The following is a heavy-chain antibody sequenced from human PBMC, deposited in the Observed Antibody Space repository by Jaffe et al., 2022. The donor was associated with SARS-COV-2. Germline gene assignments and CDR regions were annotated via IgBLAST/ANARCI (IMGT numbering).Heavy chain of an antibody. V-gene: IGHV3-23*01. CDR3: ATLLISAGGRWFDS. CDR2: ISAGGASI. Sequence: EVQLLESGGDSVQPGGSLRLSCAASGFSVSDLGMAWVRQAPGKGLEWVAVISAGGASIYYGDPVKGRFTISRDKSKNMLWLQMNSLRAEDAAIYYCATLLISAGGRWFDSWGQGTLVTVSS. CDR1: GFSVSDLG. J-gene: IGHJ5*01. D-gene: IGHD6-25*01.